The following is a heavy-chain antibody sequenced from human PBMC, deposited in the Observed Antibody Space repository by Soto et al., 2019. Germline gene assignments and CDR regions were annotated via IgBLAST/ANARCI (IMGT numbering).Heavy chain of an antibody. V-gene: IGHV1-2*04. CDR1: GYTFTGYY. CDR2: INPNSGGT. J-gene: IGHJ6*02. Sequence: ASVKVSCKASGYTFTGYYMHWVRQAPGQGLGWMGWINPNSGGTNYAQKFQGWVTMTRDTSISTAYMELSRLRSDDTAVYYCARDGYYDFWSGYSYYYYYGMDVWGQGTTVTVSS. D-gene: IGHD3-3*01. CDR3: ARDGYYDFWSGYSYYYYYGMDV.